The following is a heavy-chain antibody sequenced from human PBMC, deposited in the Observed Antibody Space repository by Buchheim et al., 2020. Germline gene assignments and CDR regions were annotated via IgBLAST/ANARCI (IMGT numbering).Heavy chain of an antibody. D-gene: IGHD3-22*01. CDR1: GFTFSSYA. Sequence: EVQLLESGGGLVQPGGSLRLSCAASGFTFSSYAMSLVRQAPGKGLEWVSAISGSGGSTYYADSVKGRFTISRDNSKNTLYLQINSLRAEDTAVYYCAKETLGRTYYDSNSFFDYWGQGTL. V-gene: IGHV3-23*01. J-gene: IGHJ4*02. CDR2: ISGSGGST. CDR3: AKETLGRTYYDSNSFFDY.